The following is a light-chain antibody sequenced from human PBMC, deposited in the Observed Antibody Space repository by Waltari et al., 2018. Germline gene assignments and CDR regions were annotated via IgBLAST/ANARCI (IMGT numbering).Light chain of an antibody. V-gene: IGKV3-15*01. J-gene: IGKJ1*01. Sequence: EIVLTQSPATLSVSPGERATLSCRASQSVGTHLAWYQQRPGQAPRLLIYGASTRATGIPARFSGSGSGTEFILTISSLQSEDFAVYHCQQGNSWPWTFGQGTKVEIK. CDR2: GAS. CDR3: QQGNSWPWT. CDR1: QSVGTH.